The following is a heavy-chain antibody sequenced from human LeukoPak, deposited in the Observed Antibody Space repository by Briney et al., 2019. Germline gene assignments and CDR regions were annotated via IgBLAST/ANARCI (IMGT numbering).Heavy chain of an antibody. CDR3: ARDRGDGVGAFDY. CDR1: GGSISSYY. V-gene: IGHV4-4*07. D-gene: IGHD4-17*01. CDR2: IDASGRT. Sequence: SETLSLTCTVSGGSISSYYWRWIRQPAGKGLEWIGRIDASGRTNYNPSLKSRVTMSVDTSKNQFSLKLSSVTAADTAVYYCARDRGDGVGAFDYWGQGTLVTVSS. J-gene: IGHJ4*02.